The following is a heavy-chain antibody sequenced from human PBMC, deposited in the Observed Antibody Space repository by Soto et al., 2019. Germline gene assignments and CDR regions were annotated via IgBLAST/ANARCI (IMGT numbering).Heavy chain of an antibody. CDR1: GFPFGDHA. CDR3: TTDPGGYFDY. CDR2: ITGRGDTT. J-gene: IGHJ4*02. V-gene: IGHV3-23*01. D-gene: IGHD3-10*01. Sequence: PGGSLRLSCAASGFPFGDHAMHWVRQAPGKGLEWVSAITGRGDTTYYADSVKGRFTVSRDNSKNTLFLQMMSLRAEDTAVYYCTTDPGGYFDYWGQGTLVTVSS.